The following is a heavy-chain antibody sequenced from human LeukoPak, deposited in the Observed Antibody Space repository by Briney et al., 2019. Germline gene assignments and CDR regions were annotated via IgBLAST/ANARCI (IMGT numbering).Heavy chain of an antibody. CDR2: IRYDGSNK. Sequence: GGSLRLSCAASGFTFSSYGMHWVRQAPGKGLEWVAFIRYDGSNKYYADSVKGRFTISRDNSKNTLYLQMNSLRAEDTAVYYCAKDIPPCSGGSCYSGFYDYWGQGTLVTVSS. CDR3: AKDIPPCSGGSCYSGFYDY. D-gene: IGHD2-15*01. J-gene: IGHJ4*02. CDR1: GFTFSSYG. V-gene: IGHV3-30*02.